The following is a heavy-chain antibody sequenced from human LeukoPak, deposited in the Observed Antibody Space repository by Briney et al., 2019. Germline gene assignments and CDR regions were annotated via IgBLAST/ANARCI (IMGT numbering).Heavy chain of an antibody. D-gene: IGHD2-15*01. CDR1: GGSISSYY. J-gene: IGHJ4*02. CDR3: ALGYCSGGSCYGFDY. CDR2: IYYSGST. V-gene: IGHV4-59*01. Sequence: SETLSLTCTVSGGSISSYYWSWIRQPPGKGLEWFGYIYYSGSTNYNPSLKSRVTISVDMSKNQFSLKLSSVTAADTAVYYYALGYCSGGSCYGFDYWGQGTLVTVSS.